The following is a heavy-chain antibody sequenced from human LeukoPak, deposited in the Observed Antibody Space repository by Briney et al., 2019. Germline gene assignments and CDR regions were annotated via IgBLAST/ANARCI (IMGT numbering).Heavy chain of an antibody. Sequence: GSLRLSCAASGFPFSSYGMNWVRQAPGKGLEWVSSISTSSAYIYYADSLEGRFTISRDNAKNSLYLQMDSLRAEDTAVYYCARGRIFLGVDYWGQGTLVTVSS. J-gene: IGHJ4*02. CDR3: ARGRIFLGVDY. CDR2: ISTSSAYI. CDR1: GFPFSSYG. D-gene: IGHD2-15*01. V-gene: IGHV3-21*04.